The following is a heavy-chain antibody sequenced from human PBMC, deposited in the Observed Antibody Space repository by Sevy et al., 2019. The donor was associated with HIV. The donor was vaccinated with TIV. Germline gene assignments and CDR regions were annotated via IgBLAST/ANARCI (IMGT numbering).Heavy chain of an antibody. D-gene: IGHD2-2*01. V-gene: IGHV3-23*01. CDR1: GFTFSNYA. J-gene: IGHJ4*02. CDR2: FSFGCGKI. Sequence: GGSLRLSCAASGFTFSNYAMSWVRQAPGKGLEWVSTFSFGCGKINYADSVKGRLTISRDNSKNTLYLPMNSLRAEDTALYYCAREGCSKPHDYWGQGTLVTVSS. CDR3: AREGCSKPHDY.